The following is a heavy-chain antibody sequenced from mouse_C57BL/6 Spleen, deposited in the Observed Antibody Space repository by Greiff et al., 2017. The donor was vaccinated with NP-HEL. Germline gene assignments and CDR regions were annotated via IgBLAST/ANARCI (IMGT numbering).Heavy chain of an antibody. V-gene: IGHV1-18*01. CDR1: GYTFTDYN. D-gene: IGHD1-1*01. CDR3: AREGDYGSSYGAY. CDR2: INPNNGGT. Sequence: EVQLQESGPELVKPGASVKIPCKASGYTFTDYNMDWVKQSHGKSLEWIGDINPNNGGTIYNQKFKGKATLTVDKSSSTAYMELRSLTSEDTAVYYCAREGDYGSSYGAYWGQGTLVTVSA. J-gene: IGHJ3*01.